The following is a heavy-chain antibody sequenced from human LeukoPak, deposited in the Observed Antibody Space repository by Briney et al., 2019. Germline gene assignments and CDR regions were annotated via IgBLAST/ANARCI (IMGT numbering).Heavy chain of an antibody. CDR3: ARQGGPTPWAHTTLYFDY. CDR2: IYYSGST. CDR1: GGSISSSSYY. V-gene: IGHV4-39*01. Sequence: PSETLSLTCTVSGGSISSSSYYWGWIRQPPGKGLEWIGSIYYSGSTYYNPSLKSRVTISVDTSKNQFSLKLSSVTAADTAVYYCARQGGPTPWAHTTLYFDYWGQGTLVTVSS. D-gene: IGHD3-16*01. J-gene: IGHJ4*02.